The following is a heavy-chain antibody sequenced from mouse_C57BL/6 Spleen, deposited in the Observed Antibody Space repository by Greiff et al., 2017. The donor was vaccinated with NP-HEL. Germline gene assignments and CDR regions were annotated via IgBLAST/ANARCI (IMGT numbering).Heavy chain of an antibody. D-gene: IGHD2-5*01. J-gene: IGHJ1*03. V-gene: IGHV1-54*01. Sequence: VRLVESGAELVRPGTSVKVSCKASGYAFTNYLIEGVKQRPGQGLEWIGVINPGSGGTTYNEKFKGKATLTADKSPSTAYMQLSSLPAEASAVCFCAREIVRGYFDVWGTGTTLTVSS. CDR3: AREIVRGYFDV. CDR2: INPGSGGT. CDR1: GYAFTNYL.